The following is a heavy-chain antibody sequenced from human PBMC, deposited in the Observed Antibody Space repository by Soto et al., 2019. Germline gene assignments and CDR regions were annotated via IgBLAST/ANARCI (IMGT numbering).Heavy chain of an antibody. Sequence: VASVKVSCKASGGTLSSYAVSWVRQAPGQGLEWMGGIIPIFGTANYAQKFQGRVTITADESTSTAYMELSSLRSEDTAVYYCARVYGSSWHYFDYWGQGTLVTVSS. V-gene: IGHV1-69*13. CDR3: ARVYGSSWHYFDY. CDR2: IIPIFGTA. D-gene: IGHD6-13*01. J-gene: IGHJ4*02. CDR1: GGTLSSYA.